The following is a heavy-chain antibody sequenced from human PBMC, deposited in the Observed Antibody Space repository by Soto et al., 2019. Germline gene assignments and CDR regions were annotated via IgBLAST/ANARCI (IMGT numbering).Heavy chain of an antibody. CDR2: ISGSGVRT. D-gene: IGHD2-15*01. J-gene: IGHJ6*02. Sequence: EVQLLESGGGLAQPGGSLRLSCAVSGFTFRNYDLTWVRQAPGKGLEWVSTISGSGVRTDYADAVKGRLTITRDTSKNTLYLEMTSLRVEDTAKYYCAKVVWDCSGGNCDVIYYGMDVWGRGTTVTVSS. V-gene: IGHV3-23*01. CDR1: GFTFRNYD. CDR3: AKVVWDCSGGNCDVIYYGMDV.